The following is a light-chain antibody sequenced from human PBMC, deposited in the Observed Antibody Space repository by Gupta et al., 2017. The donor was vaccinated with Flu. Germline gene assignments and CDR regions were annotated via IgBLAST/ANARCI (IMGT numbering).Light chain of an antibody. J-gene: IGKJ1*01. CDR1: QRISSY. CDR3: QQSYSTPQT. Sequence: PSSLSASVGDRVTITGRASQRISSYLNWYQQKPGKAPKLLIYAASSLQSGVPSRFSGSGSGTDFTLTISSLQPEDFATYYCQQSYSTPQTFGQGTKVEIK. CDR2: AAS. V-gene: IGKV1-39*01.